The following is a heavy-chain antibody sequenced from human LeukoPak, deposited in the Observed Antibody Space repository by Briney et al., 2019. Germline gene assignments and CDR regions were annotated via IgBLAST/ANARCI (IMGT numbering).Heavy chain of an antibody. CDR1: GGSFSGYY. D-gene: IGHD2-15*01. CDR3: ARGSGHCSGGSCYGDY. Sequence: SETLSLTCAVYGGSFSGYYWSWIRQPPGQGLEWIGEINHSGSAKYNPSLKSRVTISVDPSKNQCSLKLSSVTAADTAVYYCARGSGHCSGGSCYGDYWGQGTLVTVSS. J-gene: IGHJ4*02. CDR2: INHSGSA. V-gene: IGHV4-34*01.